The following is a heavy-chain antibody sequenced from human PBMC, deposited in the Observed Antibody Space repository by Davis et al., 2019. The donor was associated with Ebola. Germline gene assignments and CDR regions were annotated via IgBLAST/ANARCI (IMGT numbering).Heavy chain of an antibody. D-gene: IGHD3-22*01. Sequence: GESLKISCAASGFTFTSYAMSWVRQAPGKGLEWVSSISGSGGTTYYADSVKGRITISRDNSKNTLYLQMNSLRAEDTAVYYCARDWKYDSSGSDYLVGYDYWGQGTLVTVSS. CDR1: GFTFTSYA. J-gene: IGHJ4*02. V-gene: IGHV3-23*01. CDR3: ARDWKYDSSGSDYLVGYDY. CDR2: ISGSGGTT.